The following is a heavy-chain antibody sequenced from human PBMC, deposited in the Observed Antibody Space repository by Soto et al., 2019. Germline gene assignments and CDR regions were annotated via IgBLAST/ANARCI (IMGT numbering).Heavy chain of an antibody. D-gene: IGHD4-4*01. CDR1: GFTFDDYA. CDR2: ISWNSGSI. V-gene: IGHV3-9*01. CDR3: AKEMARVNAFDI. J-gene: IGHJ3*02. Sequence: EVQLVESGGGLVQPGRSLRLSCAASGFTFDDYAMHWVRQAPGKGLEWVSGISWNSGSIGYADSVKGRFTISRDKAKNSLYLQMNSLRAEDTALYYCAKEMARVNAFDIWGQGTMVTVSS.